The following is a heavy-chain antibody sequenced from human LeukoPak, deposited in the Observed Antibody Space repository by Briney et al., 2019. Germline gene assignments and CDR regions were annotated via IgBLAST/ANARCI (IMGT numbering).Heavy chain of an antibody. J-gene: IGHJ6*03. CDR1: GYTFTGYY. Sequence: ASVKVSCKASGYTFTGYYMHWVRQAPGQGLEWMGIINPSGGSTSYAQKFQGRVTMTRDMSTSTVYMELSSLRSEDTAVYYCARACGEYVYYYYYMDVWGKGTTVTVSS. CDR2: INPSGGST. V-gene: IGHV1-46*01. D-gene: IGHD4-17*01. CDR3: ARACGEYVYYYYYMDV.